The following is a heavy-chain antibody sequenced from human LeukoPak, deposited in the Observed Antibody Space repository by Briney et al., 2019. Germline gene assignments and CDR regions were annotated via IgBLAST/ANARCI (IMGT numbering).Heavy chain of an antibody. CDR1: GFTFSNYA. D-gene: IGHD2-2*02. CDR2: ISNSGGTT. Sequence: PGGSLRLSCAAFGFTFSNYALNWVRQAPGKGLEWVSGISNSGGTTYYADSVKGRFTISRDNSKNTLYLQMNSLRAEDTAVYYCAKSGCSSTSCYSILSGWLDPWGQGTLVTVSS. V-gene: IGHV3-23*01. CDR3: AKSGCSSTSCYSILSGWLDP. J-gene: IGHJ5*02.